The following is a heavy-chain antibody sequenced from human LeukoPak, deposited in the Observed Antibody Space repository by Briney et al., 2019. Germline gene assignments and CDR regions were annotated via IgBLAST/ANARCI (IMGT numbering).Heavy chain of an antibody. CDR1: GYSISSGYY. V-gene: IGHV4-38-2*01. Sequence: SETLSLTCAVSGYSISSGYYWGWIRQPPGKGLEWIGSIYRSGSTYYNPSLKSRVTISVDTSKNQFSLKLSSVTAADTAVYYCARTLWFGEFRFDPWGQGTLVTVSS. CDR3: ARTLWFGEFRFDP. D-gene: IGHD3-10*01. J-gene: IGHJ5*02. CDR2: IYRSGST.